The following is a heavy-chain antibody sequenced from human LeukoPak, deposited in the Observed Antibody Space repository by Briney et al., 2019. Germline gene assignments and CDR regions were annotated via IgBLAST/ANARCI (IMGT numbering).Heavy chain of an antibody. CDR2: INTNSGGT. Sequence: ASVKVSCKASGYSFNDKYLHWVRQAPGQGPEWMGWINTNSGGTNYAQKFQGRVTMTRDTSIGTAYMELSRLRSDDTAVYYSAREWNYYGSGSYYNAGAFDIWGQGTMVTVSS. V-gene: IGHV1-2*02. CDR3: AREWNYYGSGSYYNAGAFDI. CDR1: GYSFNDKY. D-gene: IGHD3-10*01. J-gene: IGHJ3*02.